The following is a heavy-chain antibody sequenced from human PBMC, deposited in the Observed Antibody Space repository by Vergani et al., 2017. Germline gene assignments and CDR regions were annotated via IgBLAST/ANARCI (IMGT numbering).Heavy chain of an antibody. D-gene: IGHD4-11*01. CDR2: IYHSGST. CDR3: ARARLTTVTGWFDP. CDR1: GYSISSGYY. Sequence: QVQLQESGPGLVKPSETLSLTCAVSGYSISSGYYWGWIRQPPGKGLEWIGSIYHSGSTYYNPSLKSRVTISVDTSKNQFSLKLSSVTAADTAVYYCARARLTTVTGWFDPWGQGTLVTVSS. V-gene: IGHV4-38-2*01. J-gene: IGHJ5*02.